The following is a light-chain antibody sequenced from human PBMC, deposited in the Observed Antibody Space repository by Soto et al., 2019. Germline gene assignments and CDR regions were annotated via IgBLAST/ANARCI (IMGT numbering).Light chain of an antibody. J-gene: IGKJ5*01. CDR2: XTY. CDR1: QRIGSF. V-gene: IGKV3-11*01. Sequence: DIVLTQCPATLSLSPGERATPSCRASQRIGSFFVWYQPKPGQAPRLLIXXTYXRATGIPARFSVSGSGTDFTLTISSLETEDFAVESCQRRNSWPPTFTFGQGTRLEIK. CDR3: QRRNSWPPTFT.